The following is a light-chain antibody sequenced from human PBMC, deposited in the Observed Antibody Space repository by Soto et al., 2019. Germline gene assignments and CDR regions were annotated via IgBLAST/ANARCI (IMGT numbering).Light chain of an antibody. J-gene: IGLJ1*01. CDR1: SSNVGSYNL. V-gene: IGLV2-23*02. Sequence: QSALTQPASVSGSPGQSITISCTGTSSNVGSYNLVSWYQQHPGKAPKLMIYEVSKRPSGVSNRFSGSKSGNTASLTLSGLQAEDEADYHCCSYAGSYTYVFGPGTKVTVL. CDR2: EVS. CDR3: CSYAGSYTYV.